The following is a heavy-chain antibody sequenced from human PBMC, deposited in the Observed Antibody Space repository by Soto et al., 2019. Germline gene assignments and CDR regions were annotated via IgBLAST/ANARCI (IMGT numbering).Heavy chain of an antibody. V-gene: IGHV4-59*01. CDR2: IYYSGNT. CDR3: GRGEVDRYNWNYGIDY. Sequence: ETLSLTCTVSVGSISSYYWSWIRQPPGKGLEWIGYIYYSGNTNYNPSLKSRVTISVDTSKNQFSLKLSSVTAADTAVYYCGRGEVDRYNWNYGIDYWGQGTLVTVSS. J-gene: IGHJ4*02. CDR1: VGSISSYY. D-gene: IGHD1-7*01.